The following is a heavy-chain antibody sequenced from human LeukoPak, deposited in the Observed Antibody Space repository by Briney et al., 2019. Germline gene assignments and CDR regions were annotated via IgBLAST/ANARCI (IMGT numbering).Heavy chain of an antibody. CDR2: IYYSGST. J-gene: IGHJ4*02. Sequence: PSETLSLTCTVSGGSISSSSYYWGWIRQPPGKGLEWIGSIYYSGSTYYNPSFKSRVTISVDTSKNQFSLKLSSVTAADTAVYYCARGYSYGYLGYWGQGTLVTVSS. CDR3: ARGYSYGYLGY. CDR1: GGSISSSSYY. V-gene: IGHV4-39*01. D-gene: IGHD5-18*01.